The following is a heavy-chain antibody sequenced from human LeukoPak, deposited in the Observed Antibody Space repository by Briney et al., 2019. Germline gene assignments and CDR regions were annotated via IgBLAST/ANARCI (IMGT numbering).Heavy chain of an antibody. CDR3: ARGGPGVFAY. CDR1: GFTFSSYV. Sequence: GGSLRLSCVASGFTFSSYVMTWVRQAPGKGLEWLSVMYSGGSTYYAASVEGRFTISRDNSKNTVYLQMNSLRAEDTAVYFCARGGPGVFAYWGQGTLVTVSS. V-gene: IGHV3-53*01. CDR2: MYSGGST. J-gene: IGHJ4*02. D-gene: IGHD3-10*01.